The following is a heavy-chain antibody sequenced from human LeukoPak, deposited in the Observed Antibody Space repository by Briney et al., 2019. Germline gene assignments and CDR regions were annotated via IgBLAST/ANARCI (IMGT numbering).Heavy chain of an antibody. J-gene: IGHJ6*02. V-gene: IGHV4-59*01. Sequence: SETLSLTCAVSGASISGSYWSWIRQPPGKGLEWIGYMYYSGIANYNPSLKSRVTISVDTSKNQFSLKLSSVTAADTAVYYCARDRGLVAAGGAYYGMDVWGQGTTVTVSS. CDR1: GASISGSY. CDR2: MYYSGIA. D-gene: IGHD6-13*01. CDR3: ARDRGLVAAGGAYYGMDV.